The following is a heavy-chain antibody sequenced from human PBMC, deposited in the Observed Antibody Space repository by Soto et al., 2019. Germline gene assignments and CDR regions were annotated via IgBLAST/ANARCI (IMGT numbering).Heavy chain of an antibody. D-gene: IGHD3-3*01. Sequence: AGGSLRLSCAASGFTFSSYGMHWVRQAPGKGLEWVAVISYDGSNKYYADSVKGRFTISRDNSKNTLYLQMNSLRAEDTAVYYCAKDRAARGYDFWSGYYTYYYYGMDVWGQGTTVTVSS. J-gene: IGHJ6*02. CDR3: AKDRAARGYDFWSGYYTYYYYGMDV. CDR2: ISYDGSNK. V-gene: IGHV3-30*18. CDR1: GFTFSSYG.